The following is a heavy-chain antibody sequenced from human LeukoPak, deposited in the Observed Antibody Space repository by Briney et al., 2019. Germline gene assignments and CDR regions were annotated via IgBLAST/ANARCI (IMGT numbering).Heavy chain of an antibody. CDR1: GFTFNNYV. J-gene: IGHJ4*02. V-gene: IGHV3-20*04. Sequence: GGTLRLSCAASGFTFNNYVMSWARQAPGKGLEWVSGINWNGGSTGYADSVKGRFTISRDNAKNSLYLQMNSLRAEDTALYYCARATVTLDYWGQGTLVTVSS. D-gene: IGHD4-17*01. CDR3: ARATVTLDY. CDR2: INWNGGST.